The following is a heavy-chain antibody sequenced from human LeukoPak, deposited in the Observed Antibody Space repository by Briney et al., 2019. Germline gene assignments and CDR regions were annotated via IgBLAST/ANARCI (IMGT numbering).Heavy chain of an antibody. V-gene: IGHV3-21*01. J-gene: IGHJ4*02. D-gene: IGHD3-10*01. CDR2: ISSSSSYI. CDR1: GFTFSSYS. Sequence: GGSLRLSCAASGFTFSSYSMNWVRQAPGKGLEWVSSISSSSSYIYYADSVKGRFTISRDNAKNSLYLQMNSPRAEDTAVYYCATPPNMDIDYWGQGTLVTVSS. CDR3: ATPPNMDIDY.